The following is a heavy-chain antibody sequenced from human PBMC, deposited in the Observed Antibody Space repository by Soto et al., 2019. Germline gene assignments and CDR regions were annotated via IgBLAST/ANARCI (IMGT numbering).Heavy chain of an antibody. CDR1: GGSFSGYY. J-gene: IGHJ2*01. V-gene: IGHV4-34*01. Sequence: QVQLQQWGAGPLRPLETLSLTCGVSGGSFSGYYWAWIRQSPGKGLEWIGEINDRGSINYNPSLQSRVSISVDTLKKHYSLYLRSVTAADTAVYYCARESHDILAGPPWVWYFDLWGRGTLVTVSS. D-gene: IGHD3-9*01. CDR3: ARESHDILAGPPWVWYFDL. CDR2: INDRGSI.